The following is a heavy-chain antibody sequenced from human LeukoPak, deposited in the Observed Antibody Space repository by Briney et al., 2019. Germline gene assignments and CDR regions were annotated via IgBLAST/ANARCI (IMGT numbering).Heavy chain of an antibody. J-gene: IGHJ6*02. CDR3: AKDYDQEDYGMDV. D-gene: IGHD3-3*01. CDR1: GFTFSSYA. Sequence: PGGSLRLSCAASGFTFSSYAMSWVRQAPGKRLEWVSAISGSGGSTYYADSVKGRLTISRDNSKNTLYLQMNSLRAEDTAVYYCAKDYDQEDYGMDVWGQGTTVTVSS. V-gene: IGHV3-23*01. CDR2: ISGSGGST.